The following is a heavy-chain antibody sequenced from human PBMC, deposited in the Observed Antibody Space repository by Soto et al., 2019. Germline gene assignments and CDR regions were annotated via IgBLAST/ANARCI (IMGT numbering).Heavy chain of an antibody. V-gene: IGHV1-69*13. CDR3: ASSLGYCSGGSCYGTRYYYGMDV. D-gene: IGHD2-15*01. CDR1: GYTFTSYY. CDR2: IIPIFGTA. J-gene: IGHJ6*02. Sequence: GASVKVSCKASGYTFTSYYMHWVRQAPGQGLEWMGGIIPIFGTANYAQKFQGRVTITADESTSTAYMELSSLRSEDTAVYYCASSLGYCSGGSCYGTRYYYGMDVWGQGTTVTVSS.